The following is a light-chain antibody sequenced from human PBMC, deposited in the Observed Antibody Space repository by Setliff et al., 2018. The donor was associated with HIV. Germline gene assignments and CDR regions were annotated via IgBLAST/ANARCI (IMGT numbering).Light chain of an antibody. J-gene: IGLJ1*01. Sequence: QSVLTQPPSVSGAPGQRVTISCIGTSSNIGAGYDVHWYQQLPGTAPKLLIYDNTNRPSGVPDRFSGSNSGTSASLAITGLQAEDEADYYCQSYDSGLGFFGTGTKVTVL. CDR1: SSNIGAGYD. CDR3: QSYDSGLGF. V-gene: IGLV1-40*01. CDR2: DNT.